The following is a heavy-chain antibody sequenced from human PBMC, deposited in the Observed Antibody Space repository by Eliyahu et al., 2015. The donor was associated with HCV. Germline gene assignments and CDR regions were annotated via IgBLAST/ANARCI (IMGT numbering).Heavy chain of an antibody. CDR3: AREEYGSPNRGYYYYGMDV. CDR2: ISYDGSNK. J-gene: IGHJ6*02. V-gene: IGHV3-30-3*01. CDR1: GFTFSSYX. D-gene: IGHD3-10*01. Sequence: QVQLVESGGGVVQPGRSLRLSCAASGFTFSSYXMHWVRQAPGKGLEWVAVISYDGSNKYYADSVKGRFTISRDNSKNTLYLQMNSLRAEDTAVYYCAREEYGSPNRGYYYYGMDVWGQGTTVTVSS.